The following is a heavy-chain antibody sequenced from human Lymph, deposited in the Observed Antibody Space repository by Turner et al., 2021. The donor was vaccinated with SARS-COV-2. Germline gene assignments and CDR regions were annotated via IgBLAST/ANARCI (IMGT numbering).Heavy chain of an antibody. V-gene: IGHV4-4*07. D-gene: IGHD3-10*01. CDR2: IYTSGST. CDR3: ARVLKIPRELLWFGEPEGDNWFDP. Sequence: QVQLQESGPGLVKPSETLSLTCTVSGGSISSYYWSWIRQPAGKGLEWIGRIYTSGSTNYNPSLKSRVTMSVDTSENQFSLKLSSVTAADTAVYYCARVLKIPRELLWFGEPEGDNWFDPWGQGTLVTVSS. J-gene: IGHJ5*02. CDR1: GGSISSYY.